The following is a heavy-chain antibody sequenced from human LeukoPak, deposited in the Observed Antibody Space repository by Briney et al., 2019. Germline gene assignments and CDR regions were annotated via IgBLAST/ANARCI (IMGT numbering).Heavy chain of an antibody. CDR2: IKQDGSEK. Sequence: PGGSLRLSCAASGFTFSNYGMHWVRQAPGKGLEWVANIKQDGSEKYYVDSVKGRFTISRDNAKNSLYLQMNSLRADDTAVYYCARERVLDYWGQGTLVTVSS. CDR3: ARERVLDY. CDR1: GFTFSNYG. V-gene: IGHV3-7*05. J-gene: IGHJ4*02.